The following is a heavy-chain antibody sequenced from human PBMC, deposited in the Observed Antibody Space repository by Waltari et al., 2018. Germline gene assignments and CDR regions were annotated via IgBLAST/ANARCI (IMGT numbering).Heavy chain of an antibody. CDR2: IYYSGST. Sequence: QVQLQESGPGLVKPSETLSLTCTVSGGSISSYYWSWIRQPPGKGLEWIGYIYYSGSTNDNPSLKSRVTISVDTSKNQFSLKLSSVTAADTAVYYCARDSLLVCSGGSCYSVRYFDLWGRGTLVTVSS. CDR1: GGSISSYY. V-gene: IGHV4-59*01. CDR3: ARDSLLVCSGGSCYSVRYFDL. D-gene: IGHD2-15*01. J-gene: IGHJ2*01.